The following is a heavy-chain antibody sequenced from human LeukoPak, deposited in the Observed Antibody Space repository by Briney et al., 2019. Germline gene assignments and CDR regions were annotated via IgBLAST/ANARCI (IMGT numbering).Heavy chain of an antibody. CDR2: INPSGGST. CDR3: ARGPGPADDGGGYCFDY. J-gene: IGHJ4*02. V-gene: IGHV1-46*01. D-gene: IGHD3-22*01. Sequence: GASVKVSCKASGYTFTSYYLYWVRQAPGQGLEWMGVINPSGGSTTSAQKFQGRVTMTRGTSTSTVYMELRSLRSEDTAVYYCARGPGPADDGGGYCFDYWGQGTLVTVSS. CDR1: GYTFTSYY.